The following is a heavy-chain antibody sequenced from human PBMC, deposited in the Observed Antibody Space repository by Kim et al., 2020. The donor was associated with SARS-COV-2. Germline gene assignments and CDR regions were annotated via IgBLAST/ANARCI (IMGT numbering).Heavy chain of an antibody. V-gene: IGHV1-18*01. CDR2: ISAYNGNT. Sequence: ASVKVSCKASGYTFTSYGISWVRQAPGQGLEWMGWISAYNGNTNYAQKLQGRVTMTTDTSTSTAYMELRSLRSDDTAVYYCARWVAGGYDSSGYIWFDPWGQGTLVTVSS. J-gene: IGHJ5*02. CDR1: GYTFTSYG. CDR3: ARWVAGGYDSSGYIWFDP. D-gene: IGHD3-22*01.